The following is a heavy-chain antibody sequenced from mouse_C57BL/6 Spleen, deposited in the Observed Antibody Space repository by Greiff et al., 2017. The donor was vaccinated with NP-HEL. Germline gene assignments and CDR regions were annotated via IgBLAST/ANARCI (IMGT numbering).Heavy chain of an antibody. CDR2: FNPNSGGT. CDR1: GYTFTSYW. J-gene: IGHJ3*01. CDR3: LAWFAY. V-gene: IGHV1-72*01. Sequence: QVQLQQPGAELVKPGASVKLSCKASGYTFTSYWMHWVKQRPGRGLEWIGRFNPNSGGTKYNEKFKSKATLTVDEPSSTAYMQLSSLTSEDSAVYYCLAWFAYWGKGTLVTVSA.